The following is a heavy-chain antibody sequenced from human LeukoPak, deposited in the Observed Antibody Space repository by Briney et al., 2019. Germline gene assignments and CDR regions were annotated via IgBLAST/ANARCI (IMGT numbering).Heavy chain of an antibody. CDR2: IWYDGSKK. J-gene: IGHJ4*02. CDR1: VFTFSNFG. D-gene: IGHD5-12*01. CDR3: AREGIVAGGYGIDY. Sequence: GWSLTLSCAASVFTFSNFGMHWVRPAPGKGPEWVAVIWYDGSKKYYGDSAKGRFTISRDNSKHTLYLQMNSLRAEDTAVYYCAREGIVAGGYGIDYWAQGTLVTVSS. V-gene: IGHV3-33*01.